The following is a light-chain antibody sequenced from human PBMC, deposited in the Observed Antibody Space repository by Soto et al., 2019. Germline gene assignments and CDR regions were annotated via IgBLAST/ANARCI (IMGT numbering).Light chain of an antibody. V-gene: IGKV1-39*01. J-gene: IGKJ3*01. CDR2: AAS. CDR3: QQSYSTPPT. CDR1: QSISSY. Sequence: DIQMTQSPSSLSASVGDRVTITCRASQSISSYLNWYQQKPGKAPKLLIYAASSLQSGVPSRFSGSGSGTDFTLTISSLQPEAFATYYCQQSYSTPPTFGHGTKVDIK.